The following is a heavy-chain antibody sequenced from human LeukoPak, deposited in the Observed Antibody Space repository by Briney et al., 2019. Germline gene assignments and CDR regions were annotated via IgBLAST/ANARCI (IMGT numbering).Heavy chain of an antibody. J-gene: IGHJ4*02. Sequence: PGGSLRLSCAVSGFTFSDNYMSWVRQAPGKGLEGVSIIYSAGTTHYADSVKGRFTISRDNSKNTLYLQMNSLRVEDTAVYYCARDGDYGDTYYFDYWGQGTLVTVSS. CDR3: ARDGDYGDTYYFDY. D-gene: IGHD4-17*01. CDR1: GFTFSDNY. CDR2: IYSAGTT. V-gene: IGHV3-66*01.